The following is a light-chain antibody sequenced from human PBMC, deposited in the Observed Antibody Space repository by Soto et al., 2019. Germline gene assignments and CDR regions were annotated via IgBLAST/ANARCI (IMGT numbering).Light chain of an antibody. V-gene: IGKV3-20*01. CDR1: QSVSSSY. Sequence: EIVLTQSPGTLSLSPGERATLSCRASQSVSSSYLAWYQQKPGQAPRLLIYGASSRATGIPDRFSGSGSGTEFTITISRLEPEDVAVYYCQQYGSSPLFTFGPGTKVDIK. J-gene: IGKJ3*01. CDR2: GAS. CDR3: QQYGSSPLFT.